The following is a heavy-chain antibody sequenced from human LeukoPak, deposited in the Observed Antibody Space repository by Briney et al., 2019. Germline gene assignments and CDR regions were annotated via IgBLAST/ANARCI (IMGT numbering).Heavy chain of an antibody. CDR3: ARGDIVATVLDY. D-gene: IGHD5-12*01. Sequence: SETLSLTCTVSGGSISSHYWNWIRQPPGKGLEWIGYVYYGGNTNYNPSLKSRVTISLDTSKNQFSLKLSSVTAADTAVYYCARGDIVATVLDYWGQGTLVTVSS. CDR2: VYYGGNT. V-gene: IGHV4-59*11. CDR1: GGSISSHY. J-gene: IGHJ4*02.